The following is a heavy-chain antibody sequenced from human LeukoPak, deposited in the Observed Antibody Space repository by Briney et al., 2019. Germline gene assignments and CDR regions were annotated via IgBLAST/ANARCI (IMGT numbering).Heavy chain of an antibody. CDR1: GFTVSSNY. Sequence: SGGSLRLSCAASGFTVSSNYMSWVRQAPGKGLEWVSVIYSGGSTYYADSVKGRFTISRDNSKNTLYLQMNSLRAEDTAVYYCASRYSSGWPFDYWGQGTLVTVSS. J-gene: IGHJ4*02. V-gene: IGHV3-53*01. CDR3: ASRYSSGWPFDY. CDR2: IYSGGST. D-gene: IGHD6-19*01.